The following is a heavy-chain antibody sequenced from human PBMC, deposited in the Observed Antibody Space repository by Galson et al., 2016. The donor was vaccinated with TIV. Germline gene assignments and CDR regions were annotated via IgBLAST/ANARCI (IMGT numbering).Heavy chain of an antibody. CDR3: ARDRVVDATYYYYYYGMDV. D-gene: IGHD2-15*01. J-gene: IGHJ6*02. CDR1: GFTVSDYY. Sequence: SLRLSCAASGFTVSDYYMNWIRQAPGKGLEWLSYYSAVGTAYYTDSVRGRFTISRDTSENTLYLQMNSLRVEDTAVYYCARDRVVDATYYYYYYGMDVWGQGTAVAVSS. CDR2: YSAVGTA. V-gene: IGHV3-69-1*02.